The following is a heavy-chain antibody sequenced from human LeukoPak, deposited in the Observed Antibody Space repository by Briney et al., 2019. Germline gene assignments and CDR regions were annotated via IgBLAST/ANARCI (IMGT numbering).Heavy chain of an antibody. CDR2: NSTSGGTT. J-gene: IGHJ4*02. CDR3: ARDSDTAMVKYYFDS. Sequence: PGGPLRLSCGASGFTFSSYAMSGVRQAPGKGLEWVSANSTSGGTTNYADSVKGRFTVSRDNSKTTLYLQMNSLRAEDTAVYYCARDSDTAMVKYYFDSWGQGTRVTVSS. V-gene: IGHV3-23*01. CDR1: GFTFSSYA. D-gene: IGHD5-18*01.